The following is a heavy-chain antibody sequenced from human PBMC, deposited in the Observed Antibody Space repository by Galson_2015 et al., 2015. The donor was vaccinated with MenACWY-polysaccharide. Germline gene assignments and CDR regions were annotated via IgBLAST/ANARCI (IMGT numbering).Heavy chain of an antibody. CDR3: ARGQKTLGP. CDR2: IKQDGSEN. Sequence: SLRLSCAASGFTFSGYWMRWVRQAPGKGLEWVANIKQDGSENYYADSVKGRITISRDNAKNSLYLQMNSLRVEDTAVYYCARGQKTLGPWGQGTLVPVSS. V-gene: IGHV3-7*04. J-gene: IGHJ5*02. CDR1: GFTFSGYW.